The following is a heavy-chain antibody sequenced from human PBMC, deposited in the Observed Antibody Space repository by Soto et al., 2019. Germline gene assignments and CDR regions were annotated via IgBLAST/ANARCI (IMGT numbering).Heavy chain of an antibody. CDR2: ISGSGGST. J-gene: IGHJ4*02. D-gene: IGHD6-19*01. Sequence: EVQLLESGGGLVQPGGSLRLSCAASRFTFSRNVMTWVRQAPGKGLEWVSTISGSGGSTYYVDSVKGRFTISRDNSKSTLYLQMNNPRDEDTALYFCASSYSSGWYNYWGQGTLVTVSS. CDR3: ASSYSSGWYNY. V-gene: IGHV3-23*01. CDR1: RFTFSRNV.